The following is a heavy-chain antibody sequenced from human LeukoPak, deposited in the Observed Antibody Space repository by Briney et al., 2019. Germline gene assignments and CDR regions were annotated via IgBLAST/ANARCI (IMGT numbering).Heavy chain of an antibody. D-gene: IGHD3-9*01. CDR2: VTSYNGDT. CDR3: AKDWHILTGRNCFDP. Sequence: ASVKVSCKASGYTFTGYYMHWVRQAPGQGLEWMRWVTSYNGDTNYAQKFQGRVTMSTDTSTSTAYMELRSLRFDDTAIYYCAKDWHILTGRNCFDPWGQGTLVTVSS. V-gene: IGHV1-18*04. J-gene: IGHJ5*02. CDR1: GYTFTGYY.